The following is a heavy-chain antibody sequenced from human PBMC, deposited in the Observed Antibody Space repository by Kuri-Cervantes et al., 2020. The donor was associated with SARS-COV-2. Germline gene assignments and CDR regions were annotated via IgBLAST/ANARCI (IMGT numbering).Heavy chain of an antibody. Sequence: GGSLRLSCAASGFTFSSYGMHWVRQAPGKGLEWVAFIRYDGSNKYYADSVKGRFTISRDNSKNTLYLQTNSLRAEDTAVYYCAKVGQQLVPDWFDPWGQGTLVTVSS. CDR1: GFTFSSYG. CDR2: IRYDGSNK. CDR3: AKVGQQLVPDWFDP. V-gene: IGHV3-30*02. D-gene: IGHD6-13*01. J-gene: IGHJ5*02.